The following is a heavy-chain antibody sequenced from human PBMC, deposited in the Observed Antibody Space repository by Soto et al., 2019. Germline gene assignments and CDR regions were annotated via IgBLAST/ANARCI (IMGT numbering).Heavy chain of an antibody. V-gene: IGHV4-34*01. CDR1: GGSFSGHF. D-gene: IGHD2-21*02. CDR3: ARGGGRSDSRDV. J-gene: IGHJ6*02. Sequence: QVQLQEWGAGLVKPSETLSLTCAVYGGSFSGHFWNWIRQPPGKGLEWIGEINESGRTNYNPSLKSRVAISVDTSKNQFSLKLASVTAADTAIYYCARGGGRSDSRDVWGLGTTVTVS. CDR2: INESGRT.